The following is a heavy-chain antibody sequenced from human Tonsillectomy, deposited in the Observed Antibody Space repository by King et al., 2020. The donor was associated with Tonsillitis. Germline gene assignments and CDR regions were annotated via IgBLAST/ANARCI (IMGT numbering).Heavy chain of an antibody. CDR2: IIPLLDTA. Sequence: QLVQSGAEVKKPGSSVKVSCRASGGAFSSDTISWVRQAPGLGLEWIGGIIPLLDTATYAQKFQGRFTLTADESTGTAYMEVTRLQSEDTAIYYFSTEDRQMVPRPVLWGFESWGQETLV. CDR1: GGAFSSDT. D-gene: IGHD1-26*01. V-gene: IGHV1-69*01. CDR3: STEDRQMVPRPVLWGFES. J-gene: IGHJ4*02.